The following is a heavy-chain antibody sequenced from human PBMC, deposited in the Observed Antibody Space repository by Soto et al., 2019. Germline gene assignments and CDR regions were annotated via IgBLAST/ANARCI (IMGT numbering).Heavy chain of an antibody. J-gene: IGHJ6*02. V-gene: IGHV4-30-2*01. CDR2: IFRSGNS. D-gene: IGHD3-22*01. Sequence: SETLSLTCLVSGVSIDRDIYSWNWIRQPPGKGLEWIGYIFRSGNSYYNPSLKSRVTMSIDRSENRFSLKMTSVTVADTAVYYCAREDYYYDSSPKYGMDVWGQGTTVTVPS. CDR3: AREDYYYDSSPKYGMDV. CDR1: GVSIDRDIYS.